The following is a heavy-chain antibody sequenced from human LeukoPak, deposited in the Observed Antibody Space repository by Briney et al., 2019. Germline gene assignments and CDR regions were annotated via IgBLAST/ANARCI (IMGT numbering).Heavy chain of an antibody. Sequence: PGGSLRLSCSASGFTFSSHEMNCVRQAPGKGLECVSYISNSGSTIYYADSVRGRFTISRDNAKNSLYLQMNSLRAEDTAVYYCARRGIQLWPHDDYWGQGTLVTVSS. D-gene: IGHD5-18*01. CDR3: ARRGIQLWPHDDY. CDR1: GFTFSSHE. CDR2: ISNSGSTI. J-gene: IGHJ4*02. V-gene: IGHV3-48*03.